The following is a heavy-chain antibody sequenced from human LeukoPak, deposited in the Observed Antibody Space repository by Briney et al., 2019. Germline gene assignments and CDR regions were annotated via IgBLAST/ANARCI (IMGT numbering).Heavy chain of an antibody. V-gene: IGHV4-59*11. J-gene: IGHJ4*02. Sequence: PSETLSLTCTVSGGSFSSHHWSWIRQPPGKGLEWIGYINYSGSTKYNPSLKSRVIMSVETSKKQFALRLHSVTAADTAVYYCARGPEGSWSYMCDYWGQGTRVTVSS. CDR1: GGSFSSHH. CDR3: ARGPEGSWSYMCDY. CDR2: INYSGST. D-gene: IGHD3-10*01.